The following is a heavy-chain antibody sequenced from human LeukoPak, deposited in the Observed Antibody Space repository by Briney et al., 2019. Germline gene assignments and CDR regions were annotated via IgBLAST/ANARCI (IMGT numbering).Heavy chain of an antibody. J-gene: IGHJ4*02. D-gene: IGHD3-22*01. CDR1: GGSISSGTYY. CDR3: ARSLFYESGDDYYFGTFDY. Sequence: YPSETLSLTCTVSGGSISSGTYYWSWIRQPAGKALECIGRINNSRNTNYNPSLNSRVTISVDTSKNQFSLKLTSVTAADTAVYYCARSLFYESGDDYYFGTFDYWGQGTLVTVSS. V-gene: IGHV4-61*02. CDR2: INNSRNT.